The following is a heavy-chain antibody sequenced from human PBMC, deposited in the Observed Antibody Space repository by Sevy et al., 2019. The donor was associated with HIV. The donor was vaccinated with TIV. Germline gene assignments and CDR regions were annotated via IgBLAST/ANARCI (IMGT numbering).Heavy chain of an antibody. CDR3: ARDSARVIVPTAGFDS. Sequence: GGSLRLSCSASGFNVRSFSMHWVRQAPGKGLEWVAAIVYNVRTEEYADSVRGRFTISRDNAKNTVNLEMNSLRVEDTALYFCARDSARVIVPTAGFDSWGQGVLVTVSS. CDR1: GFNVRSFS. V-gene: IGHV3-33*01. D-gene: IGHD2-21*01. J-gene: IGHJ5*01. CDR2: IVYNVRTE.